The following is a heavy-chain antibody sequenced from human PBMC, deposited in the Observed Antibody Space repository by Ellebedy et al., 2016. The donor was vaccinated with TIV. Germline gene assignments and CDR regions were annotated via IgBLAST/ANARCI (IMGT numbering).Heavy chain of an antibody. V-gene: IGHV1-2*02. D-gene: IGHD3-3*01. CDR3: ARDRYDFWSGYYVGAFDI. CDR1: RYTFTGYY. CDR2: INPNSGGT. Sequence: ASVKVSXKASRYTFTGYYMHWVRQAPGQGLEWMGWINPNSGGTNYAQKFQGRVTMTRDTSISTAYMELSRLRSDDTAVYYCARDRYDFWSGYYVGAFDIWGQGTMVTVSS. J-gene: IGHJ3*02.